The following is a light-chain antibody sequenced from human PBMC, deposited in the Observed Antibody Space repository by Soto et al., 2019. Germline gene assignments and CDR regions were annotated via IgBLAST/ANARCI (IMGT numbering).Light chain of an antibody. CDR1: QGISNY. J-gene: IGKJ3*01. CDR3: QKYNSAPFT. CDR2: TAS. Sequence: DIQMTHSPSSRSPSEGARATITCRASQGISNYLAWYQQKPGKVPKLLIYTASSLQPGVPSRFSGSGSGTDFTLTISSLQPEDVATYYCQKYNSAPFTLGPGTKVDIK. V-gene: IGKV1-27*01.